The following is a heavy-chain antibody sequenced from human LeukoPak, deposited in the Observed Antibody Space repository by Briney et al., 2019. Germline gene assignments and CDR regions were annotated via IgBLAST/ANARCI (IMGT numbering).Heavy chain of an antibody. CDR2: ISPGDSDT. CDR1: GYIFTSYW. CDR3: ARRNGYNAGALDFDY. V-gene: IGHV5-51*01. Sequence: GESLKISCRGSGYIFTSYWIGWVRQMPGKGLEWMGIISPGDSDTAYSPSFQGQVTISADKSINTAYLPWSSLKASDTAMYYCARRNGYNAGALDFDYWGQGTLVTVSS. D-gene: IGHD5-24*01. J-gene: IGHJ4*02.